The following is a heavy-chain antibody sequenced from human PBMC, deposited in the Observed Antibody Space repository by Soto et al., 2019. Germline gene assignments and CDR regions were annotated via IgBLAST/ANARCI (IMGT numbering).Heavy chain of an antibody. D-gene: IGHD3-22*01. J-gene: IGHJ6*03. Sequence: PGGSLRLSCAASGFTFGSYAMKWVRQAPGKGLEWVSAIGSSGGSTYYADSVKGRFTMSRDNSKNTLYLQMNSLRAEDTAVYYCAKGSYYDRSGYMDVWGQGTTVTVSS. CDR2: IGSSGGST. V-gene: IGHV3-23*01. CDR3: AKGSYYDRSGYMDV. CDR1: GFTFGSYA.